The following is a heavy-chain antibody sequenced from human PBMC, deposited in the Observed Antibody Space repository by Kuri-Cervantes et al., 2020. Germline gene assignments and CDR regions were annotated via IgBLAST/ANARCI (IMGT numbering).Heavy chain of an antibody. Sequence: GSLRLSCAVYGGSFSGYYWSWIRQPPGKGLEWIGEINHSGSTNYNPSLKSRVTMSVDTSKNQFSLKLTSVTAADTAVYYCARDINSPHYGTFDYLGQGTLVTVSS. J-gene: IGHJ4*02. D-gene: IGHD3-10*01. CDR3: ARDINSPHYGTFDY. CDR1: GGSFSGYY. V-gene: IGHV4-34*01. CDR2: INHSGST.